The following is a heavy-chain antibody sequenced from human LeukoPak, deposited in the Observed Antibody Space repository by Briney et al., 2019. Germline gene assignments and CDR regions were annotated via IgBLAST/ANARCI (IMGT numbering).Heavy chain of an antibody. J-gene: IGHJ6*03. CDR1: DGSISDYY. Sequence: SETLSLTCTVSDGSISDYYWSWIRQPPGKGLEWIGYVYYSGNTNYNPSLKSRVTISVDTSKNQFSLKLSSVTAADTAVYYCARAGITMVRRISPRRFYYYYMDVWGKGTTVTISS. CDR3: ARAGITMVRRISPRRFYYYYMDV. D-gene: IGHD3-10*01. V-gene: IGHV4-59*01. CDR2: VYYSGNT.